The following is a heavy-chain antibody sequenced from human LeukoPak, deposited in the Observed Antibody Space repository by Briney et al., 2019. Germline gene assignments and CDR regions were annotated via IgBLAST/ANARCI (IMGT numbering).Heavy chain of an antibody. D-gene: IGHD3-16*02. CDR1: GGSFSGYY. J-gene: IGHJ2*01. V-gene: IGHV4-34*01. CDR2: INHSGST. CDR3: ARGRYPWYFDL. Sequence: PSETLSLTCAVYGGSFSGYYWSWIRQPPGKGLEWIGEINHSGSTNYNPSLKSRVTISVDTSKNQFSLKLSSVTAADTAVYYCARGRYPWYFDLWGRGTLVTVSS.